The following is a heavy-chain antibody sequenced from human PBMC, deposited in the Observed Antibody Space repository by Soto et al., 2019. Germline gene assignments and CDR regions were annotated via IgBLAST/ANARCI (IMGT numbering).Heavy chain of an antibody. J-gene: IGHJ4*02. V-gene: IGHV3-23*01. CDR3: AKARAQYYDFWSGYPVDY. D-gene: IGHD3-3*01. Sequence: PGGSLRLSCAASGFTFSSYAMSWVRQAPGKGLEWVSAISGSGGSTYYADSVKGRFTISRDNSKNTLYLQMNSLRAEDTAVYYCAKARAQYYDFWSGYPVDYWGQGTLVNVSS. CDR1: GFTFSSYA. CDR2: ISGSGGST.